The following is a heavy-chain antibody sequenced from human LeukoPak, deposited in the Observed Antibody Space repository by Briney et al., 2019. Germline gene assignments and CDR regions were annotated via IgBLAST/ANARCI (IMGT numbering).Heavy chain of an antibody. CDR3: ARGDITVVTTADY. CDR2: IYYSGST. V-gene: IGHV4-30-4*08. J-gene: IGHJ4*02. CDR1: GGSISSGDYY. D-gene: IGHD4-23*01. Sequence: SETLSLTCTVSGGSISSGDYYWSWIRQPPGKGLEWIGYIYYSGSTYHNPSLKSRVTISVDTSKNQFSLKLSSVTAAGAAVYYCARGDITVVTTADYWGQGTLVTVSS.